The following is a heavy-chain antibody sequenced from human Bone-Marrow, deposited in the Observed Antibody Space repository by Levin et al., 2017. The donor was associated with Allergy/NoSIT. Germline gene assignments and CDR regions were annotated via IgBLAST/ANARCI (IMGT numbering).Heavy chain of an antibody. CDR2: INPNSGGT. J-gene: IGHJ6*02. CDR3: ARGRLGYCSSTSCRGVSPYYYGMDG. D-gene: IGHD2-2*01. Sequence: ASVKVSCKASGYTFTGYYMHWVRQAPGQGLEWMGWINPNSGGTNYAQKFQGWVTMTRDTSISTAYMELSRLRSDDTAVYYCARGRLGYCSSTSCRGVSPYYYGMDGWGQGTTVTVSS. CDR1: GYTFTGYY. V-gene: IGHV1-2*04.